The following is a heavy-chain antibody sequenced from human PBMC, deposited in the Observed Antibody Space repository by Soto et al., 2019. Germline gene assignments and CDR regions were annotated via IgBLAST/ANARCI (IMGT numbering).Heavy chain of an antibody. J-gene: IGHJ3*02. Sequence: PGGSLRLSCAASGFSFSDYHMDWVREAPGKGLEWVGRIRHKVNSYTTEYAASVKGRFSVSRDDSTNSVYLQMNNLKTEDTAVYYCGRCEGWIGGAYPFDIWGQGTMVTVSS. CDR2: IRHKVNSYTT. D-gene: IGHD2-15*01. CDR1: GFSFSDYH. CDR3: GRCEGWIGGAYPFDI. V-gene: IGHV3-72*01.